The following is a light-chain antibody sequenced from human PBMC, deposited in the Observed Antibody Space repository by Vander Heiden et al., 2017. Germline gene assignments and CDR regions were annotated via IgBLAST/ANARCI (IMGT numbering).Light chain of an antibody. Sequence: DIQMTQSPSTLSASVGDNITITCRASRNIRGGLAWFQQKPGKAPDLLIYMASKLESGVPSRFSGSESGTDFTLTISSLQPDDFASYYCQQYQTYPWTFGQGTKVEVK. V-gene: IGKV1-5*03. CDR2: MAS. CDR1: RNIRGG. CDR3: QQYQTYPWT. J-gene: IGKJ1*01.